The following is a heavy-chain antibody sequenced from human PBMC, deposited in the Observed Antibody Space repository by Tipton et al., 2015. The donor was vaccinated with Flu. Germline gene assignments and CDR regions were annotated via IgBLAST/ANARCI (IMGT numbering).Heavy chain of an antibody. CDR1: GASFGSGYY. CDR3: ARSTYYYGSGSSDY. D-gene: IGHD3-10*01. Sequence: TLSLTCSVSGASFGSGYYWGWIRQPPGKGLEWIGNIHRSGSTYYNPSLRSRVTISVDTAKNQFSQRLNSVTASDTAVYYCARSTYYYGSGSSDYWGQGTLVAVSS. V-gene: IGHV4-38-2*01. J-gene: IGHJ4*02. CDR2: IHRSGST.